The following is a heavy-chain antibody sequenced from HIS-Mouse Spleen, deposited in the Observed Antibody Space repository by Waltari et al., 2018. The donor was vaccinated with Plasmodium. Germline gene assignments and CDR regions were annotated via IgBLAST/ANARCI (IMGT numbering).Heavy chain of an antibody. D-gene: IGHD3-22*01. CDR1: GGSISSGGYY. CDR3: ARAPKRRNYYDSSGYRPAEYFQH. J-gene: IGHJ1*01. CDR2: IYYSGST. Sequence: QVQLQESGPGLVKPSQTLSLTCTVSGGSISSGGYYWSWIRKHPGKGLEWIGYIYYSGSTYYNPSLKSRVTISVDTSKNQFSLKLSSVTAADTAVYYCARAPKRRNYYDSSGYRPAEYFQHWGQGTLVTVSS. V-gene: IGHV4-31*03.